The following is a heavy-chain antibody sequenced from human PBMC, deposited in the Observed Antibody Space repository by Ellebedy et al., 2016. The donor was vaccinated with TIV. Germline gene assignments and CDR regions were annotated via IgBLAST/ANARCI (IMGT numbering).Heavy chain of an antibody. Sequence: PGGSLRLSCVVSGFTFSSYSMNWVRQAPGQGLEWVSSISSSSNYVYYADSVKGRFTIFRDDDKNALYLQMNSLRAEDTVGYYCARGVGSGWYRHYYGMDVWGQGTTVTVSS. V-gene: IGHV3-21*01. CDR3: ARGVGSGWYRHYYGMDV. J-gene: IGHJ6*02. CDR2: ISSSSNYV. D-gene: IGHD6-19*01. CDR1: GFTFSSYS.